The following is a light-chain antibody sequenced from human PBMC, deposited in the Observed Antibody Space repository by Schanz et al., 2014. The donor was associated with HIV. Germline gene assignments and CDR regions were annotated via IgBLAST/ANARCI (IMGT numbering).Light chain of an antibody. CDR3: QSFDSSVRNVV. CDR1: RSNIGAGYE. Sequence: QSVLTQPPSVSGAPGQRVTISCTGSRSNIGAGYEVHWYKQLPETAPKLLMFGNNNRPSGVPDRYSGSKSDTSASLAITGLQADDEADYYCQSFDSSVRNVVFGGGTKLTVL. J-gene: IGLJ2*01. CDR2: GNN. V-gene: IGLV1-40*01.